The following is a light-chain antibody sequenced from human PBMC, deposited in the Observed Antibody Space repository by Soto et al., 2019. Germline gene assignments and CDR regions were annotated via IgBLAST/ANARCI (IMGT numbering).Light chain of an antibody. CDR2: AAS. CDR3: QQLNGYFFT. Sequence: DIQMTQSPSSLSASIGDRVTITCQASQDVNKFLSWYQQKSGKAPKLLIYAASTLQSGVPSRFSGSGSGTDFTLTISSLQPEDFATYFCQQLNGYFFTFGGGTKVDIK. V-gene: IGKV1-9*01. CDR1: QDVNKF. J-gene: IGKJ4*01.